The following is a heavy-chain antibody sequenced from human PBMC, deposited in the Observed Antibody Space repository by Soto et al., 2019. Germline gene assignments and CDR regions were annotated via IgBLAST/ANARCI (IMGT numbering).Heavy chain of an antibody. CDR3: ARGGNYGDDPNWYFDL. Sequence: QVQLQESGPGLVKPSQTLSLTCTVSGGSISSGGYYWSWIRQHPGKGLEWIGYIYYSGSTYYNPSLKSRVTISEDTSKNPFSLKLSSVTAADTAVYYCARGGNYGDDPNWYFDLWGRGTLVTVSS. CDR1: GGSISSGGYY. D-gene: IGHD4-17*01. V-gene: IGHV4-31*03. J-gene: IGHJ2*01. CDR2: IYYSGST.